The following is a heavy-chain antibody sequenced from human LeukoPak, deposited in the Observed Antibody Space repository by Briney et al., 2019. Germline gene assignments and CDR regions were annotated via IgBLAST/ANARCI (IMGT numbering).Heavy chain of an antibody. V-gene: IGHV1-46*01. J-gene: IGHJ5*01. CDR2: INPSGGST. CDR1: GYTFTRYY. CDR3: ARDNSVEDTAWWFDS. Sequence: ASVRVSYKPSGYTFTRYYIHWLGQSPGQGREWMGIINPSGGSTSYAQKFQGRVTMTRDMSTSTDYMELSRLRSEDTAVYYCARDNSVEDTAWWFDSWGQGTLVIVSS. D-gene: IGHD5-18*01.